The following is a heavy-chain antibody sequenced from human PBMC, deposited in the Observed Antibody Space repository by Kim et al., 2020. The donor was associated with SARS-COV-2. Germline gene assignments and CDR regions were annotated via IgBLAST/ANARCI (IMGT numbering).Heavy chain of an antibody. J-gene: IGHJ6*02. CDR1: GGSFSGYY. CDR3: ARRGAVKGGDIVVVPAAMLDPAGAAYGMDV. Sequence: SETLSLTCAVYGGSFSGYYWSWIRQPPGKGLEWIGEINHSGSTNYNPSLKSRVTISVDTSKNQFSLKLSSVTAADTAVYYCARRGAVKGGDIVVVPAAMLDPAGAAYGMDVWGQGTTVTVSS. V-gene: IGHV4-34*01. CDR2: INHSGST. D-gene: IGHD2-2*01.